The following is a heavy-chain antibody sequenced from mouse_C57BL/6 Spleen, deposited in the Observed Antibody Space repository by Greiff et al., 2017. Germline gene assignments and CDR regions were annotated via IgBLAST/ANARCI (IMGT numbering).Heavy chain of an antibody. Sequence: EVQLQESGGGLVQPGGSLKLSCAASGFTFSDYGMAWVRQAPRKGLEWVAFISNLAYSNYYAETVTGRFTISRENAKNTLYLDMSSLKSEDTAMYYCARHNEDYYAMDYWGQGTSVTVAS. J-gene: IGHJ4*01. D-gene: IGHD1-2*01. V-gene: IGHV5-15*01. CDR2: ISNLAYSN. CDR3: ARHNEDYYAMDY. CDR1: GFTFSDYG.